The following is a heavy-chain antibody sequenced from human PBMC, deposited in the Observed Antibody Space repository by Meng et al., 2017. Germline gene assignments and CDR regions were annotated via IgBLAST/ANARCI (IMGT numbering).Heavy chain of an antibody. CDR3: AREVYCGGDCYAFDY. CDR1: GFTVSSNY. CDR2: IYSGGST. Sequence: GGSLRLSCATSGFTVSSNYMSWVRQAPGKGLEWVSVIYSGGSTYYADSVKGRFTISRDNSKNTLYLQMNSLRAEDTAVYYCAREVYCGGDCYAFDYWGQGTLVTVSS. D-gene: IGHD2-21*02. J-gene: IGHJ4*02. V-gene: IGHV3-66*01.